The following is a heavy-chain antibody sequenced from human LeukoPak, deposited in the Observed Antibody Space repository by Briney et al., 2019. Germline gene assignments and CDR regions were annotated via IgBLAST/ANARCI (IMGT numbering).Heavy chain of an antibody. Sequence: GGSLRLSCAASGFTFSSYRINWVRQAPGKGLEWVSSISSSSSYIYYADSVKGRFTISRDNAKNSLYLQMNSLRAEDMALYYCARSTSTIYRGVDYWGQGTLVTVSS. CDR2: ISSSSSYI. J-gene: IGHJ4*02. V-gene: IGHV3-21*04. D-gene: IGHD5-24*01. CDR1: GFTFSSYR. CDR3: ARSTSTIYRGVDY.